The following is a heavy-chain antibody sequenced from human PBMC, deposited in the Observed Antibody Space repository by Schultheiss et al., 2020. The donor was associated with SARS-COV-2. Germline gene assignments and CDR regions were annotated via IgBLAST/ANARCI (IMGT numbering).Heavy chain of an antibody. CDR1: GFTFSSYG. V-gene: IGHV3-30*18. J-gene: IGHJ6*02. Sequence: GESLKISCAASGFTFSSYGMHWVRQAPGKGLEWVAVISYDGSNKYYADSVKGRFTISRDNSKNTLYLQMNSLRAEDTAVYYCAKMSIAAAGTDYYYGMDVWGQGTTVTVSS. CDR3: AKMSIAAAGTDYYYGMDV. D-gene: IGHD6-13*01. CDR2: ISYDGSNK.